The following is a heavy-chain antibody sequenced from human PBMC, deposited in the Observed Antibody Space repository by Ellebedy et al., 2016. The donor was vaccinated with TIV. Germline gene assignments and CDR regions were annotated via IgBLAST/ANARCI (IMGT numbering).Heavy chain of an antibody. CDR2: IMPILDIA. J-gene: IGHJ4*02. Sequence: AASVKVSCKASGGTFSRYALNWVRQAPGQGLVRMGRIMPILDIANYPQKFQGRVTITADKSTSTAYMELRSLRSEDTAVYYCARDLLGTADYWGQGTLVTVSS. D-gene: IGHD1-14*01. V-gene: IGHV1-69*04. CDR3: ARDLLGTADY. CDR1: GGTFSRYA.